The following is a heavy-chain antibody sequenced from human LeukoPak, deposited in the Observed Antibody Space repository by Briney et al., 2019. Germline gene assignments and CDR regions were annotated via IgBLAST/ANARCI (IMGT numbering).Heavy chain of an antibody. D-gene: IGHD6-6*01. J-gene: IGHJ4*02. Sequence: PSETLSLTCAVYGGSFSGYYWSWIRQPPGKGLEWIGEINHSGSTNYNPSLKSRVTISVDTSKNQFSLKLSSVTAADTAVYYCARENSSSSRAFDYWGQGTLVTVSS. CDR3: ARENSSSSRAFDY. V-gene: IGHV4-34*01. CDR2: INHSGST. CDR1: GGSFSGYY.